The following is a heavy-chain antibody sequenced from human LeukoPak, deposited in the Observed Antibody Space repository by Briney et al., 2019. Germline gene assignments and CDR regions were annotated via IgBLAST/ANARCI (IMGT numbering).Heavy chain of an antibody. CDR1: GFTFSSYE. Sequence: GGSLRLSCAASGFTFSSYEMNWVRQAPGKGLEWVSYISSSSYIYYADSVKGRFTISRDNAKNSLYLQMNSLRAEDTAVYYCASDVPVDTAMVDLWGFVGGQGTLVTVSS. CDR3: ASDVPVDTAMVDLWGFV. J-gene: IGHJ4*02. V-gene: IGHV3-21*05. D-gene: IGHD5-18*01. CDR2: ISSSSYI.